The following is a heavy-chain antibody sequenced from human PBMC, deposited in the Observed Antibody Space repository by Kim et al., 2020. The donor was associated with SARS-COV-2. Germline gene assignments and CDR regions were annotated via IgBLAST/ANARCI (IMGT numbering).Heavy chain of an antibody. J-gene: IGHJ5*02. CDR3: ARDQVSGYTGYDGWFDP. V-gene: IGHV4-59*13. CDR1: GGSIISYY. CDR2: IFSSGST. Sequence: SETLSLTCTVSGGSIISYYWSWIRQPPGKGLEWIGYIFSSGSTNYNPSLKSRVTISADTSKNQFSLKLTSVTAADTAVYFCARDQVSGYTGYDGWFDPWGQGMLVTVSS. D-gene: IGHD5-12*01.